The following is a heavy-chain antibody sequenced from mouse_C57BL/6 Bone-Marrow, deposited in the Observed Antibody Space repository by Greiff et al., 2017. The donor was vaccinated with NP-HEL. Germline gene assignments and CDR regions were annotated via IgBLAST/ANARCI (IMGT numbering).Heavy chain of an antibody. J-gene: IGHJ1*03. CDR3: ARGGGSSYWYFDV. Sequence: VQLQQPGAELVKPGASVKLSCKASGYTFTSYWMHWVKQRPGRGLEWIGRIGPNSGGTKYNEKFKSKATLTVDKPSSTAYMQLSSLTSEDSAVYYCARGGGSSYWYFDVWGTGTTVTVSS. V-gene: IGHV1-72*01. D-gene: IGHD1-1*01. CDR2: IGPNSGGT. CDR1: GYTFTSYW.